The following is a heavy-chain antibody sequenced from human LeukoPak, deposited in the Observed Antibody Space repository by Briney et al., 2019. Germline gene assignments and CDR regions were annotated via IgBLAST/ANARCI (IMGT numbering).Heavy chain of an antibody. D-gene: IGHD3-3*01. CDR2: IYYSGTT. J-gene: IGHJ3*02. Sequence: SETLSLTCTVSGGSISSYYWSWIRQPPGKGLEWIGYIYYSGTTNYNPSLKSRVTISVDTSKNQFSLKLSSVTAADTAVYYCARDRGSGYYDNAFDIWGQGTMVTVSS. CDR3: ARDRGSGYYDNAFDI. V-gene: IGHV4-59*12. CDR1: GGSISSYY.